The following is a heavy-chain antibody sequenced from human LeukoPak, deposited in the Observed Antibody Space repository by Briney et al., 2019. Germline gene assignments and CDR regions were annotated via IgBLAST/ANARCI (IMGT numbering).Heavy chain of an antibody. J-gene: IGHJ4*02. CDR1: GGSVSSGSYY. D-gene: IGHD3-22*01. CDR3: ARDGSHYYDSSGYYYFDY. Sequence: KPSETLSLTCTVSGGSVSSGSYYWSWIRQPPGKGLEWIGYIYYSGSTNYNPSLKSRVTISVDTSKNQFSLKLSSVTAADTAVYYCARDGSHYYDSSGYYYFDYWGQGTLVTVSS. CDR2: IYYSGST. V-gene: IGHV4-61*01.